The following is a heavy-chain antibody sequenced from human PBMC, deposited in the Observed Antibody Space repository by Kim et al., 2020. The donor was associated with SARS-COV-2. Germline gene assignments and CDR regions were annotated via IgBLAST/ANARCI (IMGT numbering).Heavy chain of an antibody. Sequence: GGSLRLSCAVSGFTFGTYCMSWVRQAPGKGLEWVASIKEDGSEKYYLDSVRGRFTISRDTATNSLFLQMNGLRAEETAVYYCARDSRVAYSDYMWLNYACGGLDYWGQGTLFTVSS. CDR2: IKEDGSEK. D-gene: IGHD3-16*01. J-gene: IGHJ4*02. CDR3: ARDSRVAYSDYMWLNYACGGLDY. CDR1: GFTFGTYC. V-gene: IGHV3-7*01.